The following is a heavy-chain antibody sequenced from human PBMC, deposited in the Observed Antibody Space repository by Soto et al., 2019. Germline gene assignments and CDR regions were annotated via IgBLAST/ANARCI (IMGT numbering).Heavy chain of an antibody. Sequence: ASVTVSCKASGGTFSSYAISWVRQAPGQGPEWMGGIIPIFGTANYAQKFQGRVTITADESTSTAYMELSSLRSEDTAVYYCARGHCGGDCLYYFDYWGQGTLVTVSS. D-gene: IGHD2-21*02. CDR2: IIPIFGTA. V-gene: IGHV1-69*13. CDR1: GGTFSSYA. CDR3: ARGHCGGDCLYYFDY. J-gene: IGHJ4*02.